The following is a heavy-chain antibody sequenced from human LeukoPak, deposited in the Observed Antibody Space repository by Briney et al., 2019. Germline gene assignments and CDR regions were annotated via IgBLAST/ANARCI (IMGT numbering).Heavy chain of an antibody. CDR3: ARLRGYSGYEADY. CDR1: GGSFSGYY. V-gene: IGHV4-34*01. D-gene: IGHD5-12*01. Sequence: SETLSLTCAVYGGSFSGYYWSWIRQPPGKGLEWIGEINHSGSTNYNPSLKSRVTISVDTFKNQFSLKLSSVTAADTAVYYCARLRGYSGYEADYWGQGTLVTVSS. J-gene: IGHJ4*02. CDR2: INHSGST.